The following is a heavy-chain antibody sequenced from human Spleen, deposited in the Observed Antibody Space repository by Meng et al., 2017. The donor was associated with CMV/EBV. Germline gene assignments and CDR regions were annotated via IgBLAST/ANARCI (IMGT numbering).Heavy chain of an antibody. CDR1: GGSLSGYY. CDR2: ISDGGIA. CDR3: ARGANTYDNSDFYYGPVKLYLDL. V-gene: IGHV4-34*01. J-gene: IGHJ4*02. D-gene: IGHD3-22*01. Sequence: GSLRLSCAVSGGSLSGYYWNWIRQPPGKGLEWIGDISDGGIANYHPSLKSRVAISLDKSKNQFSVKLNSVTAADAAVYHCARGANTYDNSDFYYGPVKLYLDLWDQGSPVTVSS.